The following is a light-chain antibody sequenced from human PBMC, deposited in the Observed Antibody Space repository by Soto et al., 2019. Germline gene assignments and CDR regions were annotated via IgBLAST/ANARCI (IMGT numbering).Light chain of an antibody. CDR1: SSDVGSYNR. V-gene: IGLV2-18*02. CDR2: DVS. Sequence: QSALTQPPSVSGSPGQSVAISCSGTSSDVGSYNRVSWYQQPPGTAPKLMIYDVSNRPSGVPDLFSGSKSGNTASLTISGLQAEDEADYYCSSFTTSSTYVFGTGTKVTVL. CDR3: SSFTTSSTYV. J-gene: IGLJ1*01.